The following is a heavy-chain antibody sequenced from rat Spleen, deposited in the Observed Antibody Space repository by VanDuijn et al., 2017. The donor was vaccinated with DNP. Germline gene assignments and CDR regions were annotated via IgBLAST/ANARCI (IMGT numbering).Heavy chain of an antibody. J-gene: IGHJ4*01. CDR2: ISYDGGST. D-gene: IGHD1-11*01. CDR1: GFTFSDYY. Sequence: EVQLVESGGGLVQPGRSLKLSCAASGFTFSDYYMAWVRQAPTKGLEWVAYISYDGGSTYYGDSVKGRFTISRDDTKGTLYLQMDSLRSDDTATYYCARDNYGTSGALDPWGQGTSVTVSS. CDR3: ARDNYGTSGALDP. V-gene: IGHV5-20*01.